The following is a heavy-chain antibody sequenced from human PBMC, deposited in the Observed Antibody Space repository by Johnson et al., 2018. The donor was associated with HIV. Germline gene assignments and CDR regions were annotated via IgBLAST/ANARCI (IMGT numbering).Heavy chain of an antibody. CDR2: ISGSDGST. Sequence: EKLVESGGGVVQPGRSLRLSCAASGFTFSSYAMSWVRQAPGKGLEWVSAISGSDGSTYYADSVTGRFTISRANSTNTLYLQVNSLRAEDTAMSYCARAALGGTHTFDIWGQGTMVIVSS. J-gene: IGHJ3*02. D-gene: IGHD3-10*01. V-gene: IGHV3-23*04. CDR3: ARAALGGTHTFDI. CDR1: GFTFSSYA.